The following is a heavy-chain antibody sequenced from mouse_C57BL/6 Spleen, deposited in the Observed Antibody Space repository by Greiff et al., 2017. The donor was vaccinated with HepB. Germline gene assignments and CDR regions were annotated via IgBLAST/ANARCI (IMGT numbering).Heavy chain of an antibody. D-gene: IGHD1-1*01. Sequence: QVHVKQPGAELVRPGSSVKLSCKASGYTFTSYWMDWVKQRPGQGLEWIGNIYPSDSETHYNQKFKDKATLTVDKSSSTAYMQLSSLTSEDSAVYYCARGYYGSSYEAYWGQGTLVTVSA. V-gene: IGHV1-61*01. CDR1: GYTFTSYW. CDR2: IYPSDSET. CDR3: ARGYYGSSYEAY. J-gene: IGHJ3*01.